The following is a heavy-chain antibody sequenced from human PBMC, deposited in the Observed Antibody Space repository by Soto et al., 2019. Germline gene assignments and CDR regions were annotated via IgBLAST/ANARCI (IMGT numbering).Heavy chain of an antibody. J-gene: IGHJ4*02. CDR3: AIPYSSSWKGIFDY. V-gene: IGHV3-23*01. D-gene: IGHD6-13*01. CDR2: ISGSGGST. Sequence: PGGSLRLSCAASGFTFSSYAMSWVRQAPGKGLEWVSAISGSGGSTYYADSVKGRFTISRDNSKNTLYLQMNSLRAEDTAVYYCAIPYSSSWKGIFDYWGQGTLVTVSS. CDR1: GFTFSSYA.